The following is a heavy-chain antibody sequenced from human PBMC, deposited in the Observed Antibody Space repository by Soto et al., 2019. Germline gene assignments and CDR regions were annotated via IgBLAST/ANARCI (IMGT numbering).Heavy chain of an antibody. D-gene: IGHD2-15*01. V-gene: IGHV4-39*07. CDR3: ARDSCSGGSCYAPFDAFDI. CDR2: IYYDGRT. Sequence: PSETLSLTCTVSGDSISSSSYHWGWIRQPPGKGLEWIGSIYYDGRTTYSPSLKSRVTVSLDRSKNQFSLKLSSVTAADTAVYYCARDSCSGGSCYAPFDAFDIWGQGKMVTVSS. J-gene: IGHJ3*02. CDR1: GDSISSSSYH.